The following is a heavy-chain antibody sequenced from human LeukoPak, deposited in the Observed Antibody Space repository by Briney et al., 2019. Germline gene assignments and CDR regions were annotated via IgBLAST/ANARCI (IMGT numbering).Heavy chain of an antibody. CDR1: GGSITSSSDY. CDR2: IYYSGRT. Sequence: SETLSLTCTVSGGSITSSSDYWGWIRQPPGKGLEWIGSIYYSGRTYYNPSLKSRVTMSVDTSKNRFSLKVTYVTAADTAVYYCARRGYSNYVPRGWFDPWGQGTLVTVSS. J-gene: IGHJ5*02. D-gene: IGHD4-11*01. V-gene: IGHV4-39*07. CDR3: ARRGYSNYVPRGWFDP.